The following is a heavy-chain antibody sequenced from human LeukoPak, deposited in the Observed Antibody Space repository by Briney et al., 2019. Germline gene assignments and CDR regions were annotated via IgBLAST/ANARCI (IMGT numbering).Heavy chain of an antibody. D-gene: IGHD3-3*01. CDR3: AKNGRSGFSFDP. CDR1: GGSLNGYY. V-gene: IGHV4-34*01. Sequence: SETLSLTCAVYGGSLNGYYWSWIRQPPGKGLEWIGEGSESGGTKFNPSLKSRVTISADTSKNQISLKLNSVTAADTAVYYCAKNGRSGFSFDPWGQRTLVTVSS. CDR2: GSESGGT. J-gene: IGHJ5*02.